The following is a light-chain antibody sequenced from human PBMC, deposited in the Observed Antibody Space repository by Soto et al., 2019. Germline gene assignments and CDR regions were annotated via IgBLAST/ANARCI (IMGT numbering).Light chain of an antibody. V-gene: IGKV3-20*01. CDR1: QSVSSSS. Sequence: VVLTLSPGTLSLSPGERATLVCRASQSVSSSSLAWYQQKPGQAPRLVIYGASSRATGIPDRFSGSGSGTDFTLTIRTLETEDFAVYYCQQYGSSPRTFGQGTKVDIK. CDR2: GAS. J-gene: IGKJ1*01. CDR3: QQYGSSPRT.